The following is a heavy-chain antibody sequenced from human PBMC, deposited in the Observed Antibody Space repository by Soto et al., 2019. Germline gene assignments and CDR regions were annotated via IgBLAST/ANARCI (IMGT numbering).Heavy chain of an antibody. Sequence: GGSLRLSCTTSGFTFGDYALSWVRQAPGKGLEWVGFIRRNAYGGTTDYAASVKGRFTISRDDSKSIAYLQMNSLRTEDTALYYCTRASSLDFDFWGQGTLVTVS. V-gene: IGHV3-49*04. CDR3: TRASSLDFDF. CDR2: IRRNAYGGTT. CDR1: GFTFGDYA. D-gene: IGHD3-16*01. J-gene: IGHJ4*02.